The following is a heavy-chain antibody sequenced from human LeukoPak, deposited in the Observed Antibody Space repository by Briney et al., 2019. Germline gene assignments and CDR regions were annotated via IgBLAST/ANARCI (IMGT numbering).Heavy chain of an antibody. J-gene: IGHJ4*02. CDR1: GYSFTSYW. D-gene: IGHD3-3*01. CDR2: IYPGDSDT. Sequence: GESLKISCKGSGYSFTSYWIGWVRQVPGKGLEWMGIIYPGDSDTRYSPSFQGQVTISADKSISTAYLQWSSLKASDTALYYCARASGDLELLQFSDYWGQGTLVTVSS. CDR3: ARASGDLELLQFSDY. V-gene: IGHV5-51*01.